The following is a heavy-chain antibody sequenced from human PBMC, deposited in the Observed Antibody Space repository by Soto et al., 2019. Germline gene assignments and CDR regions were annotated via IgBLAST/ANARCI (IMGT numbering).Heavy chain of an antibody. Sequence: GGSLRLSCAASGFTVSSNYMSWVRQAPGKGLEWVSVIYSGGSTYYADSVKGRFTISRDNSKNTLYLQMNSLRAEDTAVYYCAREGCTNGVCYLDYYYYMDVWGKGTTVTVSS. CDR2: IYSGGST. V-gene: IGHV3-66*01. J-gene: IGHJ6*03. D-gene: IGHD2-8*01. CDR3: AREGCTNGVCYLDYYYYMDV. CDR1: GFTVSSNY.